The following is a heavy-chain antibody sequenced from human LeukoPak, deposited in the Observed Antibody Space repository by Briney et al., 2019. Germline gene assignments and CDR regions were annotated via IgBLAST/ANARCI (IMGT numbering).Heavy chain of an antibody. J-gene: IGHJ4*02. D-gene: IGHD3-9*01. V-gene: IGHV4-34*01. CDR2: INHSGST. Sequence: PSETLSLTCAVYGGSFSGYYWSWIRQPPGKGLEWIGEINHSGSTNYNPSLKSRVTISVDTSKNRFSLKLSSVTAADTAVYYCAREAPGPYDILTGYYLFDYWGQGTLVTVSS. CDR3: AREAPGPYDILTGYYLFDY. CDR1: GGSFSGYY.